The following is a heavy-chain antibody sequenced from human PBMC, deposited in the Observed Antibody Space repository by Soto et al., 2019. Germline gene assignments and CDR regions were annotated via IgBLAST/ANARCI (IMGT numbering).Heavy chain of an antibody. V-gene: IGHV3-23*01. Sequence: RWSLRLSCGASVFTFRIFAMSWFRQAPGKGLEWVSSIGGGDDDTHYAESVKGRFTISRDNSKNTLFLQMNSLRAEDTAIYYCAKDRMDHNSVWDPFDIWGQGTMVTVS. CDR1: VFTFRIFA. CDR3: AKDRMDHNSVWDPFDI. J-gene: IGHJ3*02. CDR2: IGGGDDDT. D-gene: IGHD1-20*01.